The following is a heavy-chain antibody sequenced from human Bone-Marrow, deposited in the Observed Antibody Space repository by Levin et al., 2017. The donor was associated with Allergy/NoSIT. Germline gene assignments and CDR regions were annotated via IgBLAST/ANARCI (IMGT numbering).Heavy chain of an antibody. Sequence: SETLSLTCTVSGTSIRRRGYYWGWIRQSPGKRFEWLATISHSGSMFYNPSLKSRLTISADTSDFEFSLTLESVSAADTAIYYCVRNRRDYFDCWGQGALVSVSS. CDR2: ISHSGSM. J-gene: IGHJ4*02. V-gene: IGHV4-39*07. CDR3: VRNRRDYFDC. CDR1: GTSIRRRGYY.